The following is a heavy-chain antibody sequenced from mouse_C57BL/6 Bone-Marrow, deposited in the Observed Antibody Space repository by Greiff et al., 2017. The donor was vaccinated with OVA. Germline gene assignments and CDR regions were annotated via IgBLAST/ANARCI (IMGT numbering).Heavy chain of an antibody. CDR2: ISSGGDCI. CDR1: GFTFSSYA. Sequence: EVQGVESGEGLVKPGGSLKLSCAASGFTFSSYAMSWVRQTPEQRLEWVAYISSGGDCIYYADTVKGRFTISRDTARNTLYLQMSSLKSEDTAMYYCTRDGYYAMDYWGQGTSVTVSS. V-gene: IGHV5-9-1*02. D-gene: IGHD2-3*01. J-gene: IGHJ4*01. CDR3: TRDGYYAMDY.